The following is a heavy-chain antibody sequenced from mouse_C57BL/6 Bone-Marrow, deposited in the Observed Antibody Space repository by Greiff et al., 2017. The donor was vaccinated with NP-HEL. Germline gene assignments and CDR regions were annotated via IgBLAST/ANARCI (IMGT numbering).Heavy chain of an antibody. CDR3: ARERLLRSWFAY. Sequence: VQLQQPGAELVKPGASVKMSCKASGYTFTSYWITWVKQRPGQGLEWIGDIYPGSGSTNYNEKFKSKATLTVDTSSSTAYMQLSSLTSEDSAVYYCARERLLRSWFAYWGQGTLDTVSA. CDR2: IYPGSGST. CDR1: GYTFTSYW. D-gene: IGHD1-1*01. V-gene: IGHV1-55*01. J-gene: IGHJ3*01.